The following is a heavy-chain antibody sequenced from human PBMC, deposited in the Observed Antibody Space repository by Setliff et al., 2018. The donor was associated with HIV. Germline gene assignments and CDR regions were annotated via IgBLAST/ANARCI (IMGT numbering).Heavy chain of an antibody. D-gene: IGHD4-17*01. Sequence: SVKVSCKASGGAFSSYALSWVRQAPGQGLEWMGGIIPIFGTANYAQKFQGRVTITTDESASTAYMELSSLRSEDTAVYYCARSPGDYLFDYWGQGTLVTVSS. CDR1: GGAFSSYA. CDR2: IIPIFGTA. J-gene: IGHJ4*02. V-gene: IGHV1-69*05. CDR3: ARSPGDYLFDY.